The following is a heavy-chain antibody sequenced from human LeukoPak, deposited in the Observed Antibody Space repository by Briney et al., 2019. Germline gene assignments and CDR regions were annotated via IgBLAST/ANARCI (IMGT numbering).Heavy chain of an antibody. CDR1: GFTFSNAW. D-gene: IGHD3-9*01. CDR2: IKSKTDGGTT. V-gene: IGHV3-15*01. J-gene: IGHJ4*02. CDR3: TTDILTGYYNGFRDY. Sequence: GGSLRLSCAASGFTFSNAWMSWVRQAPGKGLEWVGRIKSKTDGGTTDYAAPVKGRFTISRDDSKNTLYLQMNSLKTEDTAVYYCTTDILTGYYNGFRDYWGQGALVTVSS.